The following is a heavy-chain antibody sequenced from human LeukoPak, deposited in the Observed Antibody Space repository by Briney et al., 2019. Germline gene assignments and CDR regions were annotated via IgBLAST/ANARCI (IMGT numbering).Heavy chain of an antibody. CDR3: ARLPTYYYDSSGDLDY. CDR1: GYTFTGYY. Sequence: EASVKVSCKASGYTFTGYYMHWVRQAPGQGLEWMGWINPNSGGTNYAQKFQGRVTMTRDTSISTAYMELSRLRSDDTAVYYCARLPTYYYDSSGDLDYWGQGTLVTVSS. J-gene: IGHJ4*02. V-gene: IGHV1-2*02. D-gene: IGHD3-22*01. CDR2: INPNSGGT.